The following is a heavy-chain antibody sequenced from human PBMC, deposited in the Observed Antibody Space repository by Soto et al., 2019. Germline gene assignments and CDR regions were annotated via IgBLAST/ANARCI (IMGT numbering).Heavy chain of an antibody. D-gene: IGHD5-12*01. J-gene: IGHJ6*04. CDR3: ARLRFLDV. CDR1: GGSFSGYS. Sequence: QVHLQQWGAGFLRPSETLSLTCAVSGGSFSGYSWSWIRQPPGKGLEWIGEINHSGSTNYNPSLKSRVTISVDTSRNHFSLKLSSVTAADTAVYYCARLRFLDVWGKGTTVTVSS. V-gene: IGHV4-34*01. CDR2: INHSGST.